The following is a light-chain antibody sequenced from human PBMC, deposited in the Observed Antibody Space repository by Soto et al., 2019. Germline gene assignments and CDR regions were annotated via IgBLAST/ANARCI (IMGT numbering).Light chain of an antibody. CDR2: DNN. V-gene: IGLV1-51*01. CDR1: SSNIGNNY. CDR3: GTWDSGLSAEV. J-gene: IGLJ2*01. Sequence: QSVLTQPPPVSAAPGQKVTISCSGSSSNIGNNYVSWYQQLPGTAPKLLIYDNNKRPSGIPDRFSGSKSGTSATLGITGLQTGDEADYYCGTWDSGLSAEVFGGGTKLTVL.